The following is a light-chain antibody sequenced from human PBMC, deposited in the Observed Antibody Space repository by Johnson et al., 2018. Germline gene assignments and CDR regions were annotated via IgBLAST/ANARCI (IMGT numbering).Light chain of an antibody. CDR1: SSNIGNNY. J-gene: IGLJ1*01. Sequence: QSVLTQPPSVSAAPGQKVTISCSGSSSNIGNNYVSWYQQLPGTAPKLLIYENNKRPSGIPDRFSGSKSGTSATLGITGLQTGGEADYYCGTWDSSLSAGNVFVTGTKVTVL. CDR2: ENN. V-gene: IGLV1-51*02. CDR3: GTWDSSLSAGNV.